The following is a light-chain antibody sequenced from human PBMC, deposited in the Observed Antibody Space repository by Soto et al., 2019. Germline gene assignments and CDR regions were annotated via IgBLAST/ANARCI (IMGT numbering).Light chain of an antibody. CDR1: QSVSSY. J-gene: IGKJ5*01. V-gene: IGKV3-11*01. CDR2: DAS. CDR3: QQRNT. Sequence: EFVLTQSQATLSLSPGKRATLSCRASQSVSSYVAWYQQKPGQAPRLVIYDASSRATGVPPRFSGSGSGTDFTLTISSLEPEDFAVYYCQQRNTFGQGTRLEI.